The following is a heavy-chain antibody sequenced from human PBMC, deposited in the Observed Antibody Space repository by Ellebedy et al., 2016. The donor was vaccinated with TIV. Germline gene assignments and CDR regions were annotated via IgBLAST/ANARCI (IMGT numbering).Heavy chain of an antibody. V-gene: IGHV3-23*01. CDR3: AKDRITGDGYWVFDF. CDR1: GFSFSRYA. J-gene: IGHJ4*02. CDR2: MHGSGRGI. D-gene: IGHD5-24*01. Sequence: GESLKISCAASGFSFSRYAMSWVRQAPGKGLEWVSGMHGSGRGISYSESVKGRFIISRDNSRNTVDLQMRSLRAEETAVYYCAKDRITGDGYWVFDFWGQGSLVTVST.